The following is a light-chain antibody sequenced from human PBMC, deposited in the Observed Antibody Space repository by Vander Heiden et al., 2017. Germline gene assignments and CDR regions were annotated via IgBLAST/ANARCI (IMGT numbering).Light chain of an antibody. J-gene: IGKJ4*02. Sequence: IQLTQSPSSLSASLGDRVTITFRAGQGISSYLAWYHQKPGTATKILTYAASPTQSGVVSRCSGSGSGTDFTLTISSMQPEDFATYYCQQLNSYPPITFGGGTKVEIK. V-gene: IGKV1-9*01. CDR1: QGISSY. CDR3: QQLNSYPPIT. CDR2: AAS.